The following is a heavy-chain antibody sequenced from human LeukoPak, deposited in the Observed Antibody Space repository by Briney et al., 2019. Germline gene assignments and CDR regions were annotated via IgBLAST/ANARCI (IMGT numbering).Heavy chain of an antibody. CDR2: ICYSGST. V-gene: IGHV4-39*01. J-gene: IGHJ4*02. D-gene: IGHD3-3*01. CDR3: ARGASDFWSGYYRDYFDY. CDR1: GGSISSSSYY. Sequence: SETLSLTCTVSGGSISSSSYYWGWIRQPPGKGLEWIGSICYSGSTYYNPSLKSRVTISVDTSKNQFSLKLSSVTAADTAVYYCARGASDFWSGYYRDYFDYWGQGTLVTVSS.